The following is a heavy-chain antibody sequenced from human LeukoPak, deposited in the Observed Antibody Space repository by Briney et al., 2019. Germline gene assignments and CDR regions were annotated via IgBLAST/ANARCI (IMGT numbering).Heavy chain of an antibody. CDR2: IHPNDGAT. D-gene: IGHD3-22*01. Sequence: DSVKVSCKASGYTFSGTGWYLYWLRQAPGQGLECMGWIHPNDGATAYAQKFQGRVAMTRDTSITTAYMELSRLRPDDTAVYYCARDGPAQIVDFDYWGQGTLVTVSS. J-gene: IGHJ4*02. CDR1: GYTFSGTGWY. CDR3: ARDGPAQIVDFDY. V-gene: IGHV1-2*02.